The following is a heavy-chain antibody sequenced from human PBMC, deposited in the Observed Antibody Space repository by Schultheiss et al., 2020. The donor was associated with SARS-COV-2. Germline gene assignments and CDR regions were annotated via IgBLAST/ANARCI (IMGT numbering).Heavy chain of an antibody. CDR2: ISSNGGST. J-gene: IGHJ4*02. V-gene: IGHV3-64*01. CDR1: GFTFSNAW. Sequence: GESLKISCAASGFTFSNAWMSWVRQAPGKGLEYVSAISSNGGSTYYANSVKGRFTISRDNSKNTLYVQMNSLRAEDTAVYYCARGWYSSSWFDYWGQGTLVTVSS. CDR3: ARGWYSSSWFDY. D-gene: IGHD6-13*01.